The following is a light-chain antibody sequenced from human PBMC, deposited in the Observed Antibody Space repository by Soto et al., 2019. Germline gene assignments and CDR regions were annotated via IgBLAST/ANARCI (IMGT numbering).Light chain of an antibody. CDR1: QSVSSN. V-gene: IGKV3D-15*01. CDR2: GAS. Sequence: EIVLTQSPGTLSLSPGERATLSCRASQSVSSNLGWYQQKPGQSPRLLIYGASTRATGIPVRFSGSGSGTEFTLTISSLQSEDFAIYYCQQYDNWPLTFGGGTKVEVK. CDR3: QQYDNWPLT. J-gene: IGKJ4*01.